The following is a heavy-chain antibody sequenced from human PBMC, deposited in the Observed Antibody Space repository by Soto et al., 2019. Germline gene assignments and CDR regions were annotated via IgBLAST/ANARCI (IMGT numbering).Heavy chain of an antibody. CDR1: GRSFTGYY. V-gene: IGHV4-34*01. CDR2: SNHSGRT. CDR3: AREGVLLIGGNSDSYSAMDV. D-gene: IGHD2-21*02. J-gene: IGHJ6*02. Sequence: SETLSLTCAVYGRSFTGYYWSWSRQPPGKGLEVIGESNHSGRTYYNPSLKSRVTISVDRSKNQFSLKLSSVTAADTAVYYCAREGVLLIGGNSDSYSAMDVWGQGTTVTISS.